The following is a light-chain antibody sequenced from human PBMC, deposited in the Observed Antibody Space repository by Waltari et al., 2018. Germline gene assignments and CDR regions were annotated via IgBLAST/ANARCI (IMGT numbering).Light chain of an antibody. J-gene: IGLJ3*02. Sequence: QSALTQPASVSGSRGQSITIPCTGSSSDIGSYNVVPWYQPHPGKAPKLLIYGVNNRPSGVSNRFSGSKSGNTASLTISGLQAEDEADYYCSSYAGSVVFGGGTKLTVL. V-gene: IGLV2-23*02. CDR1: SSDIGSYNV. CDR2: GVN. CDR3: SSYAGSVV.